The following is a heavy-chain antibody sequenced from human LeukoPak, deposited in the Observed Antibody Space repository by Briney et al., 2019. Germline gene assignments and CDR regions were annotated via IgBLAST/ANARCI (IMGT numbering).Heavy chain of an antibody. CDR3: VQGWRDN. Sequence: GGSLRLSCEASGFTFTTYSMSWVRQAPGKGLEWVANINQDSSEKYYVDSVKGRFTISRDNAKNSLYLQLNTLRPEDTAVYYCVQGWRDNWGQGTLVTVSS. CDR2: INQDSSEK. CDR1: GFTFTTYS. J-gene: IGHJ4*02. D-gene: IGHD2-15*01. V-gene: IGHV3-7*01.